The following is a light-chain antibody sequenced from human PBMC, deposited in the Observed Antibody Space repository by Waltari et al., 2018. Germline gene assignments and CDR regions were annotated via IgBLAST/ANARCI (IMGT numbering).Light chain of an antibody. V-gene: IGKV3-11*01. J-gene: IGKJ4*01. Sequence: EIVLTQSPATLSLSPGERATRPCRASQSVGTYLAWYQQKPGQAPRLLISDASSRASGTPARFSGSGSGTDFTLTISSLEPEDFAIYYCQQRTDWPPLTFGGGTKVEIK. CDR3: QQRTDWPPLT. CDR1: QSVGTY. CDR2: DAS.